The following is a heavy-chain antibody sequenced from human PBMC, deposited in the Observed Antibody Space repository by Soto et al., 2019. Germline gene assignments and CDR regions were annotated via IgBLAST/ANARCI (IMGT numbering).Heavy chain of an antibody. CDR2: INPNSGGT. V-gene: IGHV1-2*02. CDR1: GYTFTGYY. CDR3: ARGAYCGGVCYGFGDWFDP. J-gene: IGHJ5*02. Sequence: ASVKVSCKASGYTFTGYYMHWVRQAPGQGLEWMGWINPNSGGTNYAQKLQGRVTMTTDTSTSTAYMELRSLRSDDTAVYYCARGAYCGGVCYGFGDWFDPWGQGTLVTVSS. D-gene: IGHD2-21*02.